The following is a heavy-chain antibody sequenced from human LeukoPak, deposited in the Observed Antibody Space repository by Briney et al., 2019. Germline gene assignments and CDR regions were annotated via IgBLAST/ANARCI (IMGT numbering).Heavy chain of an antibody. CDR1: GGSISSYY. Sequence: SETLSLTCTVSGGSISSYYWSWIRQPAGKGLEWIGRIYTSGSTNYNPSLKSRVTISVDTSKNQFSLKLSSVTAADTAVYYCARPQDSGSYYTSNWFDPWGQGTLVTVSS. CDR2: IYTSGST. V-gene: IGHV4-4*07. J-gene: IGHJ5*02. CDR3: ARPQDSGSYYTSNWFDP. D-gene: IGHD3-10*01.